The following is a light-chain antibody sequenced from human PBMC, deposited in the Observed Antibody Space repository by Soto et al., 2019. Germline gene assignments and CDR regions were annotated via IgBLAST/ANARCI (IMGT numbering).Light chain of an antibody. CDR1: SSNIGAGYD. CDR2: GNN. CDR3: QSYDSNLSGL. V-gene: IGLV1-40*01. Sequence: QSVLTQPPSVSGAPGQRVTISCTGSSSNIGAGYDVHWYQQLPGTAPKLLIYGNNNRPSGVPDRFSGSKSGTSASLAITGLQAEDEADYYCQSYDSNLSGLFGGGTQLTV. J-gene: IGLJ2*01.